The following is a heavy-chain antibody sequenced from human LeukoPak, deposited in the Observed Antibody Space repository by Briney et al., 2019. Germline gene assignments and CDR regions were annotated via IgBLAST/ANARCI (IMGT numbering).Heavy chain of an antibody. CDR2: ISSSSSYI. D-gene: IGHD1-14*01. J-gene: IGHJ5*02. V-gene: IGHV3-21*01. CDR1: GFTFSSYS. Sequence: PGGSLRLSCAASGFTFSSYSMNWFRQAPGKGLEWVSSISSSSSYIYYADSVKGRFTISRDNAKNSLYLQMNSLRAEDTAVYYCARDLRPGLAWALPGWFDPWGQGTLVTVSS. CDR3: ARDLRPGLAWALPGWFDP.